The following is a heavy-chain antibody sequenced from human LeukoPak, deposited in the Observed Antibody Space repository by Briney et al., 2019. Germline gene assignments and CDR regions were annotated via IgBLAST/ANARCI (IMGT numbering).Heavy chain of an antibody. CDR3: AKRVSSGELLDY. V-gene: IGHV3-23*01. CDR2: IRGSGGST. J-gene: IGHJ4*02. D-gene: IGHD3-10*01. CDR1: GFTYSSYG. Sequence: AGGSLRLSCAASGFTYSSYGMSWVRQAPGKGLEWVSAIRGSGGSTYYADSVKGRFTISRDNSKNTLYLQMNSLRAEDTAVYYCAKRVSSGELLDYWGQGTLVTVSS.